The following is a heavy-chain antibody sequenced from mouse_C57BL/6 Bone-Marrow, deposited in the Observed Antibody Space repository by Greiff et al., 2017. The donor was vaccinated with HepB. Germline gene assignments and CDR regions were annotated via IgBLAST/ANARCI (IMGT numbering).Heavy chain of an antibody. V-gene: IGHV5-4*03. CDR3: ARGVVATSPLGY. Sequence: EVKLMESGGGLVKPGGSLKLSCAASGFTFSSYAMSWVRQTPEKRLEWVATISDGGSYTYYPGNVKGRFTISRDNAKNNLYLQMSHLKSEDTAMYYCARGVVATSPLGYWGQGTTLTVSS. J-gene: IGHJ2*01. D-gene: IGHD1-1*01. CDR1: GFTFSSYA. CDR2: ISDGGSYT.